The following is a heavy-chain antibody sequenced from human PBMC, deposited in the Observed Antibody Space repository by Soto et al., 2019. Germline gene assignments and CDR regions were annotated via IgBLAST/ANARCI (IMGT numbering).Heavy chain of an antibody. CDR3: ARTHYSYGSLAEMVY. D-gene: IGHD5-18*01. V-gene: IGHV4-61*01. CDR2: IYYSGRT. Sequence: SGTLSLTFTVSGGSVSSGSYYWSWVRQPPGKGLEWIGYIYYSGRTKYNPSLKSRVTISVDTSKNQFSLKLSSVTAEDTAVYYCARTHYSYGSLAEMVYWGQGTLVTVSS. CDR1: GGSVSSGSYY. J-gene: IGHJ4*02.